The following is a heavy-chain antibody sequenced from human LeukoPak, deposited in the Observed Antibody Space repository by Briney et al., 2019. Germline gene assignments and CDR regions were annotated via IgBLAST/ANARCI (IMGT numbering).Heavy chain of an antibody. V-gene: IGHV1-8*01. CDR2: MNPNSGAT. D-gene: IGHD2-2*01. J-gene: IGHJ3*01. CDR3: ARDGRGAAAPDDAFDV. Sequence: ASVKVSCKTSGFTFTSHDYNWVRQAAGQGLEWMGWMNPNSGATGYAQKFQGRVTMTSDTSITTVYMELSSLTSEDTAVYYCARDGRGAAAPDDAFDVWGQGTMVTVSS. CDR1: GFTFTSHD.